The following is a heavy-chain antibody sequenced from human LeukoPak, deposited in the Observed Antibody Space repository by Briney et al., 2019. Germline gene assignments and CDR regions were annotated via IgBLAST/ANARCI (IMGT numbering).Heavy chain of an antibody. CDR2: ISTDNGDT. CDR1: GYTFTSYG. D-gene: IGHD3-16*01. V-gene: IGHV1-18*01. CDR3: AREGLGELTLDC. J-gene: IGHJ4*02. Sequence: ASVKVSCKASGYTFTSYGISWVRQAPGQGLEWMGWISTDNGDTNYAQKLQGRVTMTTDTSTSTAYMELRSLRSDDTAVYYCAREGLGELTLDCWGQGTLVTVSS.